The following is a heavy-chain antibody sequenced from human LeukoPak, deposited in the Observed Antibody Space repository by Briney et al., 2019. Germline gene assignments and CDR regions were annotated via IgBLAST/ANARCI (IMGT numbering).Heavy chain of an antibody. CDR2: IKQDGSEK. CDR3: ARDPVDIEAYYYGSGSYGY. Sequence: PGGSLRLSCAASGFTFSNYWMGRVRQAPGKGLEWVANIKQDGSEKRYVDPVKGRFTISRDNAKNSLYLQMNSLRAEDTAVYYCARDPVDIEAYYYGSGSYGYWGQGTLVTVSS. CDR1: GFTFSNYW. J-gene: IGHJ4*02. D-gene: IGHD3-10*01. V-gene: IGHV3-7*01.